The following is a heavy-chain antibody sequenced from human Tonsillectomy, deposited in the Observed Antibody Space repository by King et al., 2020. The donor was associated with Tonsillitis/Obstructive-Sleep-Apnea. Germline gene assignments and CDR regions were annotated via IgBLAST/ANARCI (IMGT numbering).Heavy chain of an antibody. CDR3: ARTQYHYGFIDY. CDR1: GFTFSSYG. V-gene: IGHV3-33*01. J-gene: IGHJ4*02. CDR2: IWYDGSNK. Sequence: VQLVESGGGVVQPGRSLRLSCAASGFTFSSYGMHWVRQAPGKGLEWVADIWYDGSNKYYADSVKGRFTISRDNSKNTLYLQMNSLKAEDTAVYYCARTQYHYGFIDYWGQGTLVTVSS. D-gene: IGHD2-2*01.